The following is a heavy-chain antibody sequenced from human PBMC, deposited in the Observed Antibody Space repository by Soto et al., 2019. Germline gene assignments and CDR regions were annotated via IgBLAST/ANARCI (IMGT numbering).Heavy chain of an antibody. CDR1: GFTVNSCG. J-gene: IGHJ4*02. V-gene: IGHV3-30*18. CDR3: AKDDYATPKPLGF. CDR2: MSSDGSKR. D-gene: IGHD4-17*01. Sequence: PGGSLRLSCAAAGFTVNSCGMHWVLQAPGKGLEWVAAMSSDGSKRYYADSLKGRFTVSREDTKNTLFLQMSNLRPPDTAVYHRAKDDYATPKPLGFWGQGTLVTVSS.